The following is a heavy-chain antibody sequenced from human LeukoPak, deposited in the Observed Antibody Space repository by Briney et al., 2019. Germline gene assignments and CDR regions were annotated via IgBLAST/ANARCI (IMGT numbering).Heavy chain of an antibody. J-gene: IGHJ4*02. CDR1: GGSFSGYR. CDR2: INHSGGA. V-gene: IGHV4-34*01. D-gene: IGHD3-22*01. CDR3: ARGKYDSSDYSGGWYYFDY. Sequence: SETLSLTCAVFGGSFSGYRWTWIRQSPGKGLEWIGQINHSGGANYNRSLKSRVTITIESSKNQFSLELSSVTAADSAMYFCARGKYDSSDYSGGWYYFDYWGQGTLVTVSS.